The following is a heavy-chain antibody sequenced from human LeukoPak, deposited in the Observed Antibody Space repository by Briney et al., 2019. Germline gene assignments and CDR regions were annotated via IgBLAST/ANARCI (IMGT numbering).Heavy chain of an antibody. V-gene: IGHV3-30*02. J-gene: IGHJ6*03. Sequence: PGGSLRLSCAASGFTFSSYGMHWVRQAPGKGLEWVAFIRYDGSNKYYADSVKGRFTISRDNSKNTLYLQMNSLRDEDTAVYYCAKAAVTTFLYYYYYMDVWGKGTTVTVSS. CDR2: IRYDGSNK. CDR1: GFTFSSYG. CDR3: AKAAVTTFLYYYYYMDV. D-gene: IGHD4-11*01.